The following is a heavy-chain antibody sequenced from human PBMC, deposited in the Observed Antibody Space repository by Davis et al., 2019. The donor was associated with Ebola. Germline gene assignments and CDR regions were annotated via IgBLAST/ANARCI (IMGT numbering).Heavy chain of an antibody. CDR3: ASRGYSGYDENEGWFDP. Sequence: SETLSLTCAVSGGSISSSNWWRWVRQPPGKGLEWIGEIYHSGSTNYNPSLKSRVTISVDKSKNQFSLKLSSVTAADTAVYYCASRGYSGYDENEGWFDPWGQGTLVTVSS. D-gene: IGHD5-12*01. J-gene: IGHJ5*02. CDR1: GGSISSSNW. V-gene: IGHV4-4*02. CDR2: IYHSGST.